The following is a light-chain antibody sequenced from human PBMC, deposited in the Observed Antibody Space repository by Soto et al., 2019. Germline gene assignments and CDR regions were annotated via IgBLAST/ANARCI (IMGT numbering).Light chain of an antibody. J-gene: IGKJ1*01. CDR3: QQYNSYAET. Sequence: DIQMTQSPSTPSASVGDRVTITCRASQSISSWLAWYQQKPGKATKLLIYDASSLESGVPSRFSGSGSGTEFTLTISSLQPDDFASYYCQQYNSYAETFGQGTKVDIK. V-gene: IGKV1-5*01. CDR2: DAS. CDR1: QSISSW.